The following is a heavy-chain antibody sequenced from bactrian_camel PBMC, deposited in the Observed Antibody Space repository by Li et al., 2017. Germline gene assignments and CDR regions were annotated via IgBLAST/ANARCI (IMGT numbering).Heavy chain of an antibody. D-gene: IGHD6*01. V-gene: IGHV3S53*01. CDR1: GVRYSLSC. CDR2: IAGNGRT. J-gene: IGHJ4*01. Sequence: HVQLVESGGGSVQAGGSLGLSCEVSGVRYSLSCMAWFRQAPGNEREMVAAIAGNGRTTYADSVRGRFTILQDSARNTVYLQMNNLQPEDTATYYCAEGRGSRGEHCYSLNYWGQGTQVTVS. CDR3: AEGRGSRGEHCYSLNY.